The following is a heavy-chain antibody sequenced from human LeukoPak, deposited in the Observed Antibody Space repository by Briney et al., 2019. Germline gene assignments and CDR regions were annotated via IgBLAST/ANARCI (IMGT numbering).Heavy chain of an antibody. CDR1: GGSISFGGYY. J-gene: IGHJ3*01. CDR3: ARDSQIRLLLNDYDVFDV. V-gene: IGHV4-31*03. CDR2: MYDREKT. Sequence: SQTLSLTCTVSGGSISFGGYYWSWIRQLPGKGLEWIGYMYDREKTDYNPSLRSRVIISLDTSKNQFSLKLNSVTAADTAVYYCARDSQIRLLLNDYDVFDVWGQGTVVTVSS. D-gene: IGHD2-21*02.